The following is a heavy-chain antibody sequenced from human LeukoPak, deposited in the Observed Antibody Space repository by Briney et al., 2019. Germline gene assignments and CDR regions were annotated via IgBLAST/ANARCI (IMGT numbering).Heavy chain of an antibody. V-gene: IGHV4-34*01. CDR2: INHSGST. D-gene: IGHD3-22*01. CDR1: GGSFSGYY. J-gene: IGHJ4*02. Sequence: SETLSLTCAVYGGSFSGYYWSWIRQPPGKGLEWIGEINHSGSTNYNPSLKSRVTISVDTSKNQFSLKLSSVTAADTAVYYCARGRDSSSYYGFDYWGQGTLVTVSS. CDR3: ARGRDSSSYYGFDY.